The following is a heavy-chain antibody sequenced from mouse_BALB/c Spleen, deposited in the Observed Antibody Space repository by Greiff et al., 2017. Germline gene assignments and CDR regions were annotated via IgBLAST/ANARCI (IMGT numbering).Heavy chain of an antibody. V-gene: IGHV8-12*01. CDR3: ARDVSWFLYAMDY. Sequence: QVQLKESGPGILQPSQTLSLTCSFSGFSLSTSGMGVSWIRQPSGKGLEWLAHIYWDDDKRYNPSLKSRLTISKDTSRNQVFLKITSVDTADTATYYCARDVSWFLYAMDYWGQGTSVTVSS. CDR1: GFSLSTSGMG. J-gene: IGHJ4*01. D-gene: IGHD2-2*01. CDR2: IYWDDDK.